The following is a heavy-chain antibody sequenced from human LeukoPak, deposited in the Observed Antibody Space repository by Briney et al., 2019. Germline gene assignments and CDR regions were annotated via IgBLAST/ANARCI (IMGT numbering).Heavy chain of an antibody. CDR3: VRAGASGTYGQFDA. CDR2: INIDGTTT. D-gene: IGHD3-10*01. CDR1: GFTFTTYW. V-gene: IGHV3-74*01. J-gene: IGHJ5*02. Sequence: GGSLRLSCAASGFTFTTYWMHWARQAPGKGLVWVARINIDGTTTYYADYVKGRFTISRDNAKNTVSLEMSSLRDDDTAVYHCVRAGASGTYGQFDAWGQGALVTVSS.